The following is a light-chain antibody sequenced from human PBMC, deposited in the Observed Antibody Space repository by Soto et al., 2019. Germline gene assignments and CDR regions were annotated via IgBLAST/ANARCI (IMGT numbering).Light chain of an antibody. V-gene: IGKV3-20*01. CDR2: AAS. Sequence: EIGLTQSPGTLSLSPGDRASLSCRASQTITSSFLAWYQQKPVQAPRLLLSAASSRATGIPDRFSGSGSETDFTLSICRLEPEDFAVYFCQQYGSSPPTFGQGTKVEIK. CDR3: QQYGSSPPT. CDR1: QTITSSF. J-gene: IGKJ1*01.